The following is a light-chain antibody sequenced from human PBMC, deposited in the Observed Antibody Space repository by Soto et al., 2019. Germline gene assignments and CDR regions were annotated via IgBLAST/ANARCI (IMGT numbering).Light chain of an antibody. CDR1: QNINDL. CDR3: QQYSNYSRA. J-gene: IGKJ1*01. V-gene: IGKV1-5*03. Sequence: DIQMTQSPSTLSASVGDRVTITCRASQNINDLLAWYQQKPGKAPNLLIYKASSLESGVPSRFSGSGYGTEFTLTISSLQPDDFDTFYCQQYSNYSRAFGQGTKVDIK. CDR2: KAS.